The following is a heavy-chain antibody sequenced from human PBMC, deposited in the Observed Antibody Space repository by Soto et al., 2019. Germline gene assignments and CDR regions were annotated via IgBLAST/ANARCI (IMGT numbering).Heavy chain of an antibody. Sequence: QVQLQESGPGLVKPSQTLSLTCTVSGGFISSGDYYWSWIRQPPGKGLEWIGYIYFSGNTGYNPFLKSRVTIAVDQSKNLLSLRLTSVTVADTAVYFWARVGSPNWFDPWGQGTLVTVSS. CDR3: ARVGSPNWFDP. CDR2: IYFSGNT. J-gene: IGHJ5*02. D-gene: IGHD6-19*01. V-gene: IGHV4-30-4*01. CDR1: GGFISSGDYY.